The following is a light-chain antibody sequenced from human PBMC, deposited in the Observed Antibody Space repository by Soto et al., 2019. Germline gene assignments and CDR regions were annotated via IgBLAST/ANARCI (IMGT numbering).Light chain of an antibody. CDR3: QQYYSYPRT. CDR2: AAS. Sequence: AIRMTQSPSSFSASTGDRVTIICRASQGIGSYLAWYQQKPGKAPKLLIYAASTLQSGVPSRFSGSGSGTDFTLTISCLQSEDFATYYCQQYYSYPRTFGPGTKVDIK. V-gene: IGKV1-8*01. J-gene: IGKJ3*01. CDR1: QGIGSY.